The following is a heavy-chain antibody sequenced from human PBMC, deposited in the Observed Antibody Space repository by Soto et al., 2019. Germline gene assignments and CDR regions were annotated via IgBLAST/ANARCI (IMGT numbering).Heavy chain of an antibody. J-gene: IGHJ4*02. D-gene: IGHD5-18*01. V-gene: IGHV3-30*18. CDR1: GFTFSSYG. Sequence: QVQLVESGGGVVQPGRSLRLSCAASGFTFSSYGMHWVRQAPGKGLEWVAVISYDGSNKYYADSVKGRFTISRDNSKNTLYLQMNSLRAEDTAVYYCANGGYSYGPFDYWGQGTLVTVSS. CDR2: ISYDGSNK. CDR3: ANGGYSYGPFDY.